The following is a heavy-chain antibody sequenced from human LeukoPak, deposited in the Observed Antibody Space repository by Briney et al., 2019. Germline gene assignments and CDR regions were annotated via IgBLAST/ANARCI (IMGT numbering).Heavy chain of an antibody. V-gene: IGHV3-21*01. CDR1: GFTFSSYS. CDR2: ISSTSSYI. D-gene: IGHD1-26*01. J-gene: IGHJ4*02. Sequence: GGSLRLSCAASGFTFSSYSMNWVRQAPGKGLEWVSSISSTSSYIYYADSLKGRFTISRDNAKNSLYLQMNSLRAEDTAVYYCAREGGSDGYHDYWGQGTLVTVSS. CDR3: AREGGSDGYHDY.